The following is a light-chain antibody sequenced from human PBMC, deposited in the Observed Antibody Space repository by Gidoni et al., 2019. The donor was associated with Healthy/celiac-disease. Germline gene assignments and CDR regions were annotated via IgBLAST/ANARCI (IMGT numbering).Light chain of an antibody. CDR1: QSVSSN. J-gene: IGKJ2*01. CDR2: GAS. V-gene: IGKV3-15*01. Sequence: EIVMTQSPATLSVSPGERATRSCRSSQSVSSNLAWSQQKPGQAPRLLIYGASTRATGIPARFSVSGSGTEFTLTIGSLQSEDFAFYYCQQYNNWPAYSFGQGTKLEIK. CDR3: QQYNNWPAYS.